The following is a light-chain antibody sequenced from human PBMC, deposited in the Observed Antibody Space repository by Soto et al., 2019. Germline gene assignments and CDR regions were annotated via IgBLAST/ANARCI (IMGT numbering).Light chain of an antibody. Sequence: DIQMTQSPSTLSASVGDTVTVTCRASQSVSGWLAWYQQKPGEAPKLLIYKASNLESGVPSRFSGSGSGTEFTLTISSLQPDDFATYYCQQYNGFSRTFGQGTKVDIK. CDR3: QQYNGFSRT. V-gene: IGKV1-5*03. CDR2: KAS. CDR1: QSVSGW. J-gene: IGKJ1*01.